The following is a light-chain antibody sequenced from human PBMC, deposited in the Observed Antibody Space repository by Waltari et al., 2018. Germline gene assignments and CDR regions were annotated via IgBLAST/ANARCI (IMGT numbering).Light chain of an antibody. Sequence: SSELNQPTSVSVSPGQTASITCPGDKSGDKVACWNQHKPGQSPVLVIYQDSNRPSGFPDRFSGSNSGNTATLTISGTQAMDEADYYCQAWDSSTVVFGGGTKLTVL. CDR2: QDS. J-gene: IGLJ2*01. CDR3: QAWDSSTVV. V-gene: IGLV3-1*01. CDR1: KSGDKV.